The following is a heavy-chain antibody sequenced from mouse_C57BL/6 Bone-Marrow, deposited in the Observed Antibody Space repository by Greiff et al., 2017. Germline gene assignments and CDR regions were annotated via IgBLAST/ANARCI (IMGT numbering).Heavy chain of an antibody. V-gene: IGHV1-69*01. Sequence: QVQLQQPGAELVMPGASVKLSCKASGYTFTSYWMNWVKQRPGQGLEWIGEIDPSDSYTNYNQKFKGKSTLTVDKSSSAAYMQLSSLTSEDSAFYYCARDYGSSLFAYWGQGTLVTVSA. CDR2: IDPSDSYT. D-gene: IGHD1-1*01. J-gene: IGHJ3*01. CDR3: ARDYGSSLFAY. CDR1: GYTFTSYW.